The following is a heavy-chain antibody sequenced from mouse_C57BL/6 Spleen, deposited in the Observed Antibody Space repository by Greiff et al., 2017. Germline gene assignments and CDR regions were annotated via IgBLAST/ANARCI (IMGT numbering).Heavy chain of an antibody. CDR2: IYPGSGST. J-gene: IGHJ4*01. Sequence: QVQLQQPGAELVKPGASVKMSCKASGYTFTSYWITWVKQRPGQGLEWIGDIYPGSGSTNDNEKFKSKATLTVDTSSSTAYMQLSSLTSEDSAVYYCARWVNFYAMDYWGQGTSVTVSS. CDR3: ARWVNFYAMDY. D-gene: IGHD2-13*01. V-gene: IGHV1-55*01. CDR1: GYTFTSYW.